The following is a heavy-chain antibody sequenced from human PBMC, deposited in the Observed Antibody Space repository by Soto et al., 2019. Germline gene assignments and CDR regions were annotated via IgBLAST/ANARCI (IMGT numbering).Heavy chain of an antibody. CDR1: GFTFSTHP. V-gene: IGHV3-30-3*01. CDR3: VREPSTGTDRFDY. D-gene: IGHD4-17*01. CDR2: TSFDGTND. J-gene: IGHJ4*02. Sequence: VQLVESGGGVVQPGRSLRLSCAASGFTFSTHPMHWVRQAPGKGLEWVAVTSFDGTNDYYTDSVKGRFTIYRDNSKNTLYLEMNSLRVEDTAVYYCVREPSTGTDRFDYGGQGTLVTVSS.